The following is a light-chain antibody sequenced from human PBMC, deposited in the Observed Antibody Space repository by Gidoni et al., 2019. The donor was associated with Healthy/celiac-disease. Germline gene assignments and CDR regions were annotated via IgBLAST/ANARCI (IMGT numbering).Light chain of an antibody. J-gene: IGKJ1*01. Sequence: DIVMTQSPLSLPVTPGEPASISCRSSQSLLHSNGYNYLDWYLQKPGQSPQLLIYLGSNRASGVLDRFSGSGSGTDFTLKISRLEAEDVGVYYCLQALQTPPGTFGQGPRWKSN. CDR1: QSLLHSNGYNY. CDR3: LQALQTPPGT. V-gene: IGKV2-28*01. CDR2: LGS.